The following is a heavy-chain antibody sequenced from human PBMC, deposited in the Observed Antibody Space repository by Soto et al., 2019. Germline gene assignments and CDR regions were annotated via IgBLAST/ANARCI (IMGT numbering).Heavy chain of an antibody. CDR1: GGSISSSSYY. J-gene: IGHJ4*02. Sequence: SSETLSLTCTVSGGSISSSSYYWGWIRQPPGKGLEWIGSIYYSGSTYYNPSLKSRVTTSVDTSKNQFSLKLSSVTAADTAVYYCASRVGATFYFDYWGQGTLVTVSS. CDR2: IYYSGST. D-gene: IGHD1-26*01. V-gene: IGHV4-39*01. CDR3: ASRVGATFYFDY.